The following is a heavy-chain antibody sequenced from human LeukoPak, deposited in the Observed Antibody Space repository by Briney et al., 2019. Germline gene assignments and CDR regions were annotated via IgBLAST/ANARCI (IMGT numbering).Heavy chain of an antibody. CDR1: GFTFSSYA. Sequence: PGRSLRLSCAASGFTFSSYAMHWVRQAPGKGLEWVAVISYDGSNKYYADSVKGRFTISRDNSKNTLYLLMNSLRAEDTAVYYCAREGHGYVHWGQGTLVTVSS. CDR3: AREGHGYVH. D-gene: IGHD5-12*01. J-gene: IGHJ4*02. V-gene: IGHV3-30-3*01. CDR2: ISYDGSNK.